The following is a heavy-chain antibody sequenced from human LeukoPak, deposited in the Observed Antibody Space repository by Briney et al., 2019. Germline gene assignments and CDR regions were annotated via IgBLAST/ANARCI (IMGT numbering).Heavy chain of an antibody. V-gene: IGHV3-7*01. Sequence: SLRLSCAASGFTFSNYWMTWVRQAPGKGLEWVAYIKLDGSEKYYVDSVKGRFTISRDNAKNSLYLQMNSLRAEDAAMYYCARRYCTSTSCDALDVWGKGTTVTVSS. CDR2: IKLDGSEK. CDR1: GFTFSNYW. J-gene: IGHJ6*04. D-gene: IGHD2-2*01. CDR3: ARRYCTSTSCDALDV.